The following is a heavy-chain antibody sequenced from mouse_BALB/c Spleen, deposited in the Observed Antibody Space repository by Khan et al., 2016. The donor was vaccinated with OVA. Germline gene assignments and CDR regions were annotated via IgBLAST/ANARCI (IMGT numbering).Heavy chain of an antibody. D-gene: IGHD6-1*01. CDR2: INPSNGRT. J-gene: IGHJ2*01. CDR3: AREITSDY. CDR1: GYTFTSYW. V-gene: IGHV1S81*02. Sequence: VQLQQSGAELVKPGASVKLSCKASGYTFTSYWMHWVKQRPGQGLEWIGEINPSNGRTNYNEKFKSKATLTVDKSSSTAYMQLSSPTSEDSAVYYCAREITSDYWGQGTTLTVSA.